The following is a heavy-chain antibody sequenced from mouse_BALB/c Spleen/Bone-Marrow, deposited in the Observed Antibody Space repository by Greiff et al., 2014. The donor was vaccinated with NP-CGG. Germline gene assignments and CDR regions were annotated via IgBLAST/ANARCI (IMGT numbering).Heavy chain of an antibody. J-gene: IGHJ2*01. CDR1: GYTFTDYY. D-gene: IGHD2-1*01. Sequence: QLQPSVPELVQPGASVKLSCKASGYTFTDYYMDWVKQSHGESFEWIGRVNPYNGGTCYNQKFKGKATLTVNKSSSTAYMELNSLTSEDSAVYYCARGIYYGNYFDYWGQGTTLTVSS. CDR2: VNPYNGGT. V-gene: IGHV1-19*01. CDR3: ARGIYYGNYFDY.